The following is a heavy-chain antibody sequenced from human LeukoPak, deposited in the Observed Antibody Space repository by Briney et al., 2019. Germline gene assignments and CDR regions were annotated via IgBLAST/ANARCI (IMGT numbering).Heavy chain of an antibody. Sequence: GGSLRLSCAASGFTFSSYAMHWVRQAPGKGLEWVAVISYDGSNKYYADSVKGRFTISRDNSKNTLYLQMNSLRAEDTAVYYCARDSYSSGWYEYLYYYYGMDVWGQGTTVTVSS. J-gene: IGHJ6*02. D-gene: IGHD6-19*01. CDR1: GFTFSSYA. CDR3: ARDSYSSGWYEYLYYYYGMDV. CDR2: ISYDGSNK. V-gene: IGHV3-30-3*01.